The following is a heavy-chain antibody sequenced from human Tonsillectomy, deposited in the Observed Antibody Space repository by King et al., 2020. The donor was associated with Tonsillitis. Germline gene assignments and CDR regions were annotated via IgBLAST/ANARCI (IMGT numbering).Heavy chain of an antibody. CDR3: AQALDNIVVVSAATLYY. Sequence: QLVQSGAEVKTPGASVKVSCKASGYSFTDYFMHWVRQAPGQGLEWMGWINPNSGGTKYAQKFQGRVTMTRDASISTYYMELSRLKSDDSAVYYCAQALDNIVVVSAATLYYSSQGTPVSVSS. D-gene: IGHD2-2*01. J-gene: IGHJ4*02. V-gene: IGHV1-2*02. CDR2: INPNSGGT. CDR1: GYSFTDYF.